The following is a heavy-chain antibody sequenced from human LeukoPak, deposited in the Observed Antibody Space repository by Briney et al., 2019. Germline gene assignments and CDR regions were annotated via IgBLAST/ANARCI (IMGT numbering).Heavy chain of an antibody. CDR2: VYHSGST. Sequence: SETLSLTCAVSGGSISSSNWWSWVRQPPGKGLEWIGEVYHSGSTNYNPSLKSRVTISVDKSKNQFSLKLSSVTAADTAVYYCARDLSIVGATPPFDYWGQGTLVTVSS. V-gene: IGHV4-4*02. CDR3: ARDLSIVGATPPFDY. CDR1: GGSISSSNW. D-gene: IGHD1-26*01. J-gene: IGHJ4*02.